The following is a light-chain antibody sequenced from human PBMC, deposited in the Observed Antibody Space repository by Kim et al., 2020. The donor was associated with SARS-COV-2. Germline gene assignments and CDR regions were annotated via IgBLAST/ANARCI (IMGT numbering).Light chain of an antibody. CDR1: QDISNY. J-gene: IGKJ1*01. Sequence: ASVGDRVTITCRASQDISNYLAWYQHKPGKVPKLLIYGASVLQSGVPSRFSGSASGTDFTLTINSLQPEDVATYHCQKYNGAPWTFGQGTKVDIK. V-gene: IGKV1-27*01. CDR2: GAS. CDR3: QKYNGAPWT.